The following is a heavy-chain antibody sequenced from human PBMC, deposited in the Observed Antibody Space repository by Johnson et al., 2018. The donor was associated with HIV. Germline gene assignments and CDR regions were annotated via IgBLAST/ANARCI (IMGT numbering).Heavy chain of an antibody. J-gene: IGHJ3*02. Sequence: QEQLVESGGGVVQPGRSLRLSCAASGFTFSSYAMHWVRQAPGKGLEWVSVIYSGGSTYYADSAKGRFTISRDNSKNSLYLQMNSLRAEDTALHYCAKDMGYSGSYFDAFDIWGQGTMVTVSS. CDR1: GFTFSSYA. CDR3: AKDMGYSGSYFDAFDI. CDR2: IYSGGST. D-gene: IGHD1-26*01. V-gene: IGHV3-NL1*01.